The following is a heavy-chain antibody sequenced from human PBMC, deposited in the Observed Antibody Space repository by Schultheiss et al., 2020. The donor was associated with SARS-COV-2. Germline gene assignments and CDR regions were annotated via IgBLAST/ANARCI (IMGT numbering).Heavy chain of an antibody. CDR1: GGTFSSYA. D-gene: IGHD4-17*01. J-gene: IGHJ4*02. V-gene: IGHV1-69*01. CDR2: IIPIFGTA. CDR3: AREGERDGDSKNFDY. Sequence: GGSLRLSCKASGGTFSSYAISWVRQAPGQGLEWMGGIIPIFGTANYAQKFQGRVTITADESTSTAYMELSSLRSEDTAVYYCAREGERDGDSKNFDYWGQGTLVTVSS.